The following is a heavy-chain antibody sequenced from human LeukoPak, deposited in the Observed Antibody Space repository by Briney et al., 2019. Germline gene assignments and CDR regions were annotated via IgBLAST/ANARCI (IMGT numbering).Heavy chain of an antibody. CDR3: ATTAREWELTEDAFDI. D-gene: IGHD1-26*01. V-gene: IGHV1-24*01. Sequence: ASVKVSCKVSGYTLTELSMHWVRQAPGKGLEWMGGFDPEDGETIYAQKFQGRVTMTEDTSTDTAYMELSSLRSEDTAVYYCATTAREWELTEDAFDIWGQGTMVTVSS. CDR2: FDPEDGET. J-gene: IGHJ3*02. CDR1: GYTLTELS.